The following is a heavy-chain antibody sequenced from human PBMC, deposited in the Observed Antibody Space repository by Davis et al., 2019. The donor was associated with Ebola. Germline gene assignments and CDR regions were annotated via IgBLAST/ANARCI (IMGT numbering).Heavy chain of an antibody. CDR3: MRQIVFTSLVGRFDP. CDR1: GYTFTTYW. V-gene: IGHV5-51*01. J-gene: IGHJ5*02. CDR2: VHPGDPYI. D-gene: IGHD3-22*01. Sequence: GESLKISCQASGYTFTTYWIGWVRQMPGKGLEWLGIVHPGDPYIRYSPSFQGQVTISVDKSISTAYLQWSSLKASDTAMYYCMRQIVFTSLVGRFDPWGQGTLVTVSS.